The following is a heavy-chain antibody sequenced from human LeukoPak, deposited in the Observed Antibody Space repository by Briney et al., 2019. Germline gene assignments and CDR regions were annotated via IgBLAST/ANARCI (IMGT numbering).Heavy chain of an antibody. V-gene: IGHV3-21*01. J-gene: IGHJ5*02. D-gene: IGHD6-19*01. CDR3: AREGLRGIAVARWFDP. CDR2: ISSSSSYI. CDR1: GFIFSSYS. Sequence: GGSLRLSCSTSGFIFSSYSMNWVRQAPGKGLEWVSSISSSSSYIYYADSVKGRFTISRDNAKNSLYLQMNSLRAEDTAVYYCAREGLRGIAVARWFDPWGQGTLVTVSS.